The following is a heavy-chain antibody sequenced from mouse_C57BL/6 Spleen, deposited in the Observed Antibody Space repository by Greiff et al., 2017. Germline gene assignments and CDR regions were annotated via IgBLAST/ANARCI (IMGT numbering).Heavy chain of an antibody. V-gene: IGHV10-1*01. J-gene: IGHJ1*03. CDR1: GFSFNTYA. CDR3: VRHGDGYYVGYFDV. Sequence: EAGGGLVQPKGSLKLSCAASGFSFNTYAMNWVRQAPGKGLEWVARIRSKSNNYATYYADSVKDRFTISRDDSESMLYLQMNNLKTEDTAMDYCVRHGDGYYVGYFDVWGTGTTVTVSS. D-gene: IGHD2-3*01. CDR2: IRSKSNNYAT.